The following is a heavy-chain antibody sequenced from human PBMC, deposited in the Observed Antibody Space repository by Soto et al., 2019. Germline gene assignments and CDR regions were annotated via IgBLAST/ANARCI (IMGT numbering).Heavy chain of an antibody. CDR3: ARADIVVVVAATNYYYYGMDV. Sequence: QVQLVQSGAEVKKPGSSVKVSCKASGGTFSSYAISWVRQAPGQGLEWMGGIIPSVGTANYAQKFQGRVTITADESTSTAYMELSSLRSEDTAVYYCARADIVVVVAATNYYYYGMDVWGQGTTVTVSS. CDR1: GGTFSSYA. CDR2: IIPSVGTA. J-gene: IGHJ6*02. V-gene: IGHV1-69*12. D-gene: IGHD2-15*01.